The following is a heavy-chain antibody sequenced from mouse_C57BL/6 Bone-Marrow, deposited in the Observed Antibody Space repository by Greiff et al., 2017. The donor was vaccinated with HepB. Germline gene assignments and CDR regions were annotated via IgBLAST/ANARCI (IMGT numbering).Heavy chain of an antibody. V-gene: IGHV5-12*01. Sequence: EVMLVESGGGLVQPGGSLKLSCAASGFTFSDYYMYWVRQTPEKRLEWVAYISNGGGSTYYPDTVKGRFTISRDNAKNTLYLQMSRLKSEDTAMYDCARPYGKDAMDYWGQGTSVTVSS. D-gene: IGHD2-1*01. CDR3: ARPYGKDAMDY. J-gene: IGHJ4*01. CDR1: GFTFSDYY. CDR2: ISNGGGST.